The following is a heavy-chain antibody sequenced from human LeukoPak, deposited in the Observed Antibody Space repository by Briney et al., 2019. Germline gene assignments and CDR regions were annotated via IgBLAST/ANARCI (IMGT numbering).Heavy chain of an antibody. D-gene: IGHD3-16*02. CDR1: GFTFSSYA. CDR3: VRLRLGELSLYYFDY. CDR2: ISGSGGST. J-gene: IGHJ4*02. Sequence: QPGGSLRLSCAASGFTFSSYAMSRVRQAPGKGLEWVSAISGSGGSTYYADSVKGRFTISRDNSKNTLYLQMNSLRAEDTAVYYCVRLRLGELSLYYFDYWGQGTLVTVSS. V-gene: IGHV3-23*01.